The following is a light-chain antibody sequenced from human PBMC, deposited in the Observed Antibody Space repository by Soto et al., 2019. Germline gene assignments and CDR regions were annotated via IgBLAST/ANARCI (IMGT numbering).Light chain of an antibody. CDR1: SSNIGKNT. J-gene: IGLJ1*01. Sequence: QPVLTQPPSASGTPGQRVTVSCSGSSSNIGKNTVNWYQQFPGTAPKLLIHANNLRPSGVPDRFSGSKSGTSASLAISGLQSEDEAEYYCAAWDDTLSGYVFGTVTKLTVL. CDR2: ANN. V-gene: IGLV1-44*01. CDR3: AAWDDTLSGYV.